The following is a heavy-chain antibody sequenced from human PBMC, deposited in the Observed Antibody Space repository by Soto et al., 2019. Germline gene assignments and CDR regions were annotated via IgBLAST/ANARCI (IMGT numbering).Heavy chain of an antibody. V-gene: IGHV4-30-4*01. Sequence: SETLSVTSTVAGGSIGSRDYYWSLINETPGKGLEWIGYIYYSGSTYYNPSLKSRVTISVDTSKNQFSLELSSVTAEDKAVYYCAIAGGDYSSSSVYFDYWVQGSLVTVTS. CDR3: AIAGGDYSSSSVYFDY. D-gene: IGHD6-6*01. CDR1: GGSIGSRDYY. CDR2: IYYSGST. J-gene: IGHJ4*02.